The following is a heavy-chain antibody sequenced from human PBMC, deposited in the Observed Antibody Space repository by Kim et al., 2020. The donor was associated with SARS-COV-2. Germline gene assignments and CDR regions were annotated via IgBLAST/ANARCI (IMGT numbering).Heavy chain of an antibody. V-gene: IGHV3-48*01. J-gene: IGHJ4*02. CDR3: ATSVGQLEN. Sequence: GGSLRLSCAASGFYFSPYSMNWVRQAPGKGLEWLSYITGSSSPTYYADSVKGRFIISRDNTKNSLYLQMNSLRAEDTAVYYCATSVGQLENWGQGTLVTVSS. CDR2: ITGSSSPT. D-gene: IGHD1-1*01. CDR1: GFYFSPYS.